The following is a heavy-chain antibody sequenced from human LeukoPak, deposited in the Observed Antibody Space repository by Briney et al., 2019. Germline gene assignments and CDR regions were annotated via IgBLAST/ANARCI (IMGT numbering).Heavy chain of an antibody. CDR2: IIPILGIA. CDR1: GGTFSSYA. CDR3: ARDRGYGDYEWSYYYGMDV. V-gene: IGHV1-69*04. Sequence: ASVKVSCKAPGGTFSSYAIRWVRQAPGQGLEWMGRIIPILGIANYAQKFQGRVTITADKSTSTAYMELSSLRSEDTAVYYCARDRGYGDYEWSYYYGMDVWGQGTTVTVSS. J-gene: IGHJ6*02. D-gene: IGHD4-17*01.